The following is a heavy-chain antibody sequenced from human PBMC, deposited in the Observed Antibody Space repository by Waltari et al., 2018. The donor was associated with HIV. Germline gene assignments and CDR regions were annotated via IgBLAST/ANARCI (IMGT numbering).Heavy chain of an antibody. D-gene: IGHD3-16*01. J-gene: IGHJ4*02. V-gene: IGHV3-48*01. CDR3: ARDITLTPGPDY. CDR1: GLTVSTCS. CDR2: ISSTSTTI. Sequence: EVHLVESGGGPVQPGGCRRLACAAAGLTVSTCSMNWVRQAPGKGLEWISYISSTSTTIFYADPVKGRFTISRDNAKNSLDLQMNNLRAEDTAVYYCARDITLTPGPDYWGQGTLVTVSS.